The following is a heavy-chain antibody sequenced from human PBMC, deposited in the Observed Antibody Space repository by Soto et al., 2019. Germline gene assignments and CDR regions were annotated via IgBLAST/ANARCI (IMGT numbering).Heavy chain of an antibody. CDR3: AIRRSLAVHSSTRIDP. CDR2: ISDSGGRT. Sequence: PGGSLRLSCAASGFSFSKYAMTWVRQAPGKGLEWVSVISDSGGRTYYADSVKGRFTISRDDSKNTLYLHMKSLRAEDTAVYYCAIRRSLAVHSSTRIDPWGQGTQVTVSS. CDR1: GFSFSKYA. V-gene: IGHV3-23*01. D-gene: IGHD2-2*01. J-gene: IGHJ5*02.